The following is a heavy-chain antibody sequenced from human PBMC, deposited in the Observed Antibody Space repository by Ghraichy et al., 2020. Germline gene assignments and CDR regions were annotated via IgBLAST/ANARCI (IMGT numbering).Heavy chain of an antibody. CDR3: ARDRYCSSTSCSYGMDV. J-gene: IGHJ6*04. V-gene: IGHV3-48*02. CDR2: ISSSSSTI. CDR1: GFTFSSYS. D-gene: IGHD2-2*01. Sequence: GGSLRLSCAASGFTFSSYSMNWVRQAPGKGLEWVSYISSSSSTIYYADSVKGRFTISRDNAKNSLYLQMNSLRDEDTAVYYCARDRYCSSTSCSYGMDVWGTGTTVTVSS.